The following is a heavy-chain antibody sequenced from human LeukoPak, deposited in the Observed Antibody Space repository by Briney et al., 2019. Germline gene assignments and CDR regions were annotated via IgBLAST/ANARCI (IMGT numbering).Heavy chain of an antibody. CDR2: ISSSGSTI. CDR1: GFTFSSYE. CDR3: ARDRSKRFDP. J-gene: IGHJ5*02. Sequence: GGSLRLSCAASGFTFSSYEMNWVRQAPGKGLEWVSYISSSGSTIYYADSVKGRFTISRDNAKNSLYLQMNSLRAEDTAVYYCARDRSKRFDPWGQGTLVTVSP. V-gene: IGHV3-48*03. D-gene: IGHD3-10*01.